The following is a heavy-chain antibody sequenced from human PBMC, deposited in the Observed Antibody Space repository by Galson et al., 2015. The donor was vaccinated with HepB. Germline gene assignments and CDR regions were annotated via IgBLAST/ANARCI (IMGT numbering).Heavy chain of an antibody. V-gene: IGHV4-59*08. J-gene: IGHJ5*02. Sequence: QVQLQESGPGLVKPSETLSLTCTVSGGSISSYYWSWIRQPPGEGLEWIGYIYYDGSTNYNPSLKSRVAISVDTSKNQFSLNLSSVTAADTAVYYCARRYTLRHVQENWFDPWGQGTLVTVSS. CDR3: ARRYTLRHVQENWFDP. D-gene: IGHD3-16*02. CDR2: IYYDGST. CDR1: GGSISSYY.